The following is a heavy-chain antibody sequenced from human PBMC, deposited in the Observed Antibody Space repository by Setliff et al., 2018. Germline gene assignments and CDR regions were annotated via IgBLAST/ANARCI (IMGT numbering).Heavy chain of an antibody. CDR1: GFTFSSYA. J-gene: IGHJ6*02. D-gene: IGHD2-21*01. Sequence: GGSLRLSCVASGFTFSSYAMTWVRQAPGKGLEWVSAISGSGGSTYYADSVKGRFTISRDNAKNTLSLQMNTLKAEDTAVYYCTRDIVVFTDIDYYYSGMDVWGQGTAVTVSS. CDR2: ISGSGGST. CDR3: TRDIVVFTDIDYYYSGMDV. V-gene: IGHV3-23*01.